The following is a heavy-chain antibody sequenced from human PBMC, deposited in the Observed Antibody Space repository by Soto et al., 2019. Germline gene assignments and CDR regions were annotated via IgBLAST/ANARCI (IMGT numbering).Heavy chain of an antibody. CDR1: GFTFSTYW. V-gene: IGHV3-74*03. Sequence: GGSLRLSCAASGFTFSTYWMHWVRQAPGKGLVWVSRINTDGSITTYADSVKGRFTISRDNAKNTLYLQMNSLRAEDTAVYYCARTQDSNGRYYFDYWGQGTLVTVS. J-gene: IGHJ4*02. D-gene: IGHD6-19*01. CDR2: INTDGSIT. CDR3: ARTQDSNGRYYFDY.